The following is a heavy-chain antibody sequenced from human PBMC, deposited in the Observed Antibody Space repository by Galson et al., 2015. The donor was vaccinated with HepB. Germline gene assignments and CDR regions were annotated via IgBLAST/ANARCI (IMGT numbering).Heavy chain of an antibody. CDR1: GYTFTGYW. D-gene: IGHD3-3*01. J-gene: IGHJ6*03. CDR3: ARKRTVFVSRIYYYYSMDV. Sequence: QSGAAVKKPGGSPSIACLGSGYTFTGYWIGWVLQMPGTGLAWMGISYPGDSDARYSPSLQGQITISVDKYISTAYLQWNSLKASDTAMYYCARKRTVFVSRIYYYYSMDVWGKGTTVTVSS. V-gene: IGHV5-51*03. CDR2: SYPGDSDA.